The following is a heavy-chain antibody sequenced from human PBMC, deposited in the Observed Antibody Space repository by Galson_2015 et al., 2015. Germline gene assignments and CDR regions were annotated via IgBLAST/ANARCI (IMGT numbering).Heavy chain of an antibody. CDR1: GGSISSGGYC. CDR3: AGGGPYSSSPHFDY. V-gene: IGHV4-61*08. CDR2: IYYSGST. J-gene: IGHJ4*02. Sequence: ETLSLTCSVSGGSISSGGYCWGWIRQHPGKGLEWIGYIYYSGSTNYNPSLKSRVTISVDTSKNQFSLKLSSVTAADTAVYYCAGGGPYSSSPHFDYWGQGTLVTVSS. D-gene: IGHD6-6*01.